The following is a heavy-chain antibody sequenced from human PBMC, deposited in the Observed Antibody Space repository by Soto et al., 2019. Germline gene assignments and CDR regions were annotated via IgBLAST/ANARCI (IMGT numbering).Heavy chain of an antibody. J-gene: IGHJ5*02. V-gene: IGHV1-69*01. CDR3: ARGDTHQLVRGWFDP. CDR2: IIPIFGRT. Sequence: QVQLVQSGAEVKKPGSSVNVSCKASGGTFSSFAFSWVRQAPGQGLEWMGDIIPIFGRTHYAQKFQGRVTITADESTFAAYMELSSLTSDDTAVYYCARGDTHQLVRGWFDPWGQGTLVIVSS. D-gene: IGHD2-2*01. CDR1: GGTFSSFA.